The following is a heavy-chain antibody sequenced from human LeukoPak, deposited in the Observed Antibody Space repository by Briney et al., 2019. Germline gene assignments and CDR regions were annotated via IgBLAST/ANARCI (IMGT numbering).Heavy chain of an antibody. Sequence: PGGFLRPSCAASGFTFSSFGMHWVRQAPGKGLEWVAVISYDGDNKYYADSVKGRFTISRDNSKNMLYLQMNSLRTEDTAAFYCARSPYHYGSGSVLLDYWGQGTLVTVSS. CDR1: GFTFSSFG. V-gene: IGHV3-30*03. J-gene: IGHJ4*02. CDR3: ARSPYHYGSGSVLLDY. CDR2: ISYDGDNK. D-gene: IGHD3-10*01.